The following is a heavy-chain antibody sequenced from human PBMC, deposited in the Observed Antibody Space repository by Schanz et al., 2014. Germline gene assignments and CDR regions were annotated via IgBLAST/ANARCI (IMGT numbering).Heavy chain of an antibody. CDR2: INPSSGTT. D-gene: IGHD2-2*01. Sequence: QVQLVQSGSEVKKPGDSVKVSCETSGYSFTKYGINWVRQAPGQGLEWMGKINPSSGTTRIAQNFQGRLTVTRHTSTSTVYMELSSLRSEDTAVYYCARDVPINDYWGQGTPVTVSS. CDR1: GYSFTKYG. J-gene: IGHJ4*02. CDR3: ARDVPINDY. V-gene: IGHV1-46*01.